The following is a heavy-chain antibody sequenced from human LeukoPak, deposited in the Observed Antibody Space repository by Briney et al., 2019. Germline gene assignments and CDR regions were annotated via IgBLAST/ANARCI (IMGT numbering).Heavy chain of an antibody. D-gene: IGHD3-16*01. V-gene: IGHV4-4*07. CDR2: IYTSGST. J-gene: IGHJ2*01. CDR1: GGSISSYY. Sequence: SETLSLTCTVSGGSISSYYWSWIRQPAGKGLEWIGRIYTSGSTNYNPSLKSRVTMSVDTFKNQFSLKVSSVAAADTAVYYCARDIRGERYFDLWGRGTLVTVSS. CDR3: ARDIRGERYFDL.